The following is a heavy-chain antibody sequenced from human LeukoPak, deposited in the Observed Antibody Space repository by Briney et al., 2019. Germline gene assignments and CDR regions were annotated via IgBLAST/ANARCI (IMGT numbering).Heavy chain of an antibody. CDR3: ARDRSGYSYGGDAFDI. CDR1: GGSISSGDYY. V-gene: IGHV4-30-4*01. Sequence: PSETLSLTCTVSGGSISSGDYYWSWIRQPPGKGLEWIGYIYYSGSTYYNSSLKSRVTISVDTSKNQFSLKLSSVTAADTAVYYCARDRSGYSYGGDAFDIWGQGTMVTVSS. J-gene: IGHJ3*02. CDR2: IYYSGST. D-gene: IGHD5-18*01.